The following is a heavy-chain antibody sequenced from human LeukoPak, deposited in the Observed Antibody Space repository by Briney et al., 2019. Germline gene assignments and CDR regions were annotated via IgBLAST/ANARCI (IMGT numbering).Heavy chain of an antibody. V-gene: IGHV4-30-4*01. D-gene: IGHD5-24*01. Sequence: SQTLSLTFTVSGGSISSGDYYWSWIRQPPGKGLEWIGYIYYSGSTYYNPSLKSRVTISVDTSKNQFSLKLSSVTAADTAVYYCARFAPIEMATSYYFDYWGQGTLVTVSS. CDR3: ARFAPIEMATSYYFDY. J-gene: IGHJ4*02. CDR2: IYYSGST. CDR1: GGSISSGDYY.